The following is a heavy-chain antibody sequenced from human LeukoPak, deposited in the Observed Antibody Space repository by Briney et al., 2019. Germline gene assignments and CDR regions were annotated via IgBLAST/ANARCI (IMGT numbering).Heavy chain of an antibody. J-gene: IGHJ4*02. V-gene: IGHV3-7*01. D-gene: IGHD5-18*01. CDR3: ARGEGYSYGGYYFDY. CDR1: GFTFSSYW. CDR2: IKQDGSEK. Sequence: GGSLRLSCAASGFTFSSYWMSWVRQAPGKGLEWVANIKQDGSEKYYVDSVKGRFTISRDNAKNSLYLQMNSLRAEDTAVYYCARGEGYSYGGYYFDYWGQGTLVAVSS.